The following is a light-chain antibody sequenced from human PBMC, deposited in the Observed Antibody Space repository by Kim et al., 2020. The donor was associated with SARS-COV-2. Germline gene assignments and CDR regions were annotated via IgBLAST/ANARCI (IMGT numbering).Light chain of an antibody. CDR3: QQYSNSLGT. CDR2: GTS. Sequence: PGEGATLSCRASQSVSRIYLAWYQQRLGQAPRLLIYGTSSRATGIPDRFSGSGSGTDFTLSISRLEPEDFAVYHCQQYSNSLGTFGQGTKLE. J-gene: IGKJ2*02. CDR1: QSVSRIY. V-gene: IGKV3-20*01.